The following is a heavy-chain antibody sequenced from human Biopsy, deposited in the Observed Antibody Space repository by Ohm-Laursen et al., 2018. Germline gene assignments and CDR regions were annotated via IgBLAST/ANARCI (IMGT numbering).Heavy chain of an antibody. V-gene: IGHV4-39*01. CDR1: GGSISSSSTYY. J-gene: IGHJ5*02. Sequence: SQTLSLTCTVSGGSISSSSTYYWAWLRQPPGKGLEWIGSIYNTETTFYNPSLKSRFTISIDTSTNQFSLKVPSVTAADTALYFCARHPTGFWFDPWGHGTLVTVSS. CDR3: ARHPTGFWFDP. CDR2: IYNTETT.